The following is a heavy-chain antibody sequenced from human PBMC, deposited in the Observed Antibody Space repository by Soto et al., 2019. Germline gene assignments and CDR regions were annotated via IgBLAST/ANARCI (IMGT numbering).Heavy chain of an antibody. CDR2: ISGSGGST. D-gene: IGHD3-16*02. CDR3: AKHAMITFGGVIDFFDY. J-gene: IGHJ4*02. V-gene: IGHV3-23*01. CDR1: GFTFSSYA. Sequence: GGSLRLSCAASGFTFSSYAMSWVRQAPGKGLEWVSAISGSGGSTYYADSVKGRFTISRDNSKNTLYLQMNSLRAEDTAVYYCAKHAMITFGGVIDFFDYWGQGTLVTVSS.